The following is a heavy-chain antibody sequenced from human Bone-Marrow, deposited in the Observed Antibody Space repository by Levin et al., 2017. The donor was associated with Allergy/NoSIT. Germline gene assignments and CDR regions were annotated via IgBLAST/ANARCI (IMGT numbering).Heavy chain of an antibody. CDR3: ARDGMTDSSGWRDAFDI. D-gene: IGHD6-19*01. CDR2: ISYDGSNK. CDR1: GFTFSSYA. V-gene: IGHV3-30-3*01. J-gene: IGHJ3*02. Sequence: PGGSLRLSCAASGFTFSSYAMHWVRQAPGKGLEWVAVISYDGSNKYYADSVKGRFTISRDNSKNTLYLQMNSLRAEDTAVYYCARDGMTDSSGWRDAFDIWGQGTMVTVSS.